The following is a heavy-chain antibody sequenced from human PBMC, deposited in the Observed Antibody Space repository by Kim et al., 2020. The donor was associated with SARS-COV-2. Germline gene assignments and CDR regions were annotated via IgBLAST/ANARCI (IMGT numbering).Heavy chain of an antibody. D-gene: IGHD3-10*01. CDR3: ARGRIGSIDY. Sequence: DYALAVKSRITINPDTSKNQCSLQLNSVTPEDTAVYYCARGRIGSIDYWGPGTLVTVSS. V-gene: IGHV6-1*01. J-gene: IGHJ4*02.